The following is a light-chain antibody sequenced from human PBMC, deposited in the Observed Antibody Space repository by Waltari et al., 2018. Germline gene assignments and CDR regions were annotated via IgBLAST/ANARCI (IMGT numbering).Light chain of an antibody. V-gene: IGLV5-45*01. CDR3: MILHDNAVV. CDR2: QRSDSTD. J-gene: IGLJ3*02. CDR1: RGINVVTYK. Sequence: QAVLTQPASLSASPGASASLTCTFPRGINVVTYKRYWSQQRPVRPPQFLVNQRSDSTDQRGSGVPSRFSGSKETSANAAILIISGRQSEDEADYYGMILHDNAVVFGGGTKLTVL.